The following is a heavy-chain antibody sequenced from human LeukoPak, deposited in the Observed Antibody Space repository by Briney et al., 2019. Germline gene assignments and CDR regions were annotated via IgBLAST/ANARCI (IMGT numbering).Heavy chain of an antibody. CDR3: GRSSPYRLCGY. Sequence: PGGSLRLSCSASGFTFSGYAMHWVRQAPGKGLEYVSGISTNGGRTYYADSVKGRFIISRDNSKDTLYLQMSSLRAEDTAVYYCGRSSPYRLCGYWGQGTLVTVSS. J-gene: IGHJ4*02. CDR2: ISTNGGRT. CDR1: GFTFSGYA. V-gene: IGHV3-64D*09. D-gene: IGHD6-13*01.